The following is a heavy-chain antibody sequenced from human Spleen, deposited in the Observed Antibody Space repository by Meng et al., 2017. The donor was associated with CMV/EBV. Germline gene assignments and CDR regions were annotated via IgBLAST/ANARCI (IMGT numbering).Heavy chain of an antibody. D-gene: IGHD5-18*01. CDR2: IYTGGST. CDR3: ATQRLIYGISYGFYFDC. J-gene: IGHJ4*02. CDR1: GFSVSNNY. Sequence: GGSLRLSCAASGFSVSNNYMSWVGQAPGKGLEWVSVIYTGGSTYYADSVKGRFTISRDNSKNTLYLQINSLRAEDTAVYYCATQRLIYGISYGFYFDCWGQGTLVTVSS. V-gene: IGHV3-66*02.